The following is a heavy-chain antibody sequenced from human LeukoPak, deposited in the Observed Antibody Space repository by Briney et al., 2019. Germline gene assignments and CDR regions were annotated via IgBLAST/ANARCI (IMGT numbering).Heavy chain of an antibody. CDR2: ISSSSSTI. Sequence: PGGSLRLSCAASGFTFSSYSMNWVRQAPGKGLEWVSYISSSSSTIYYADSVKGRFTISRDNAKNSLYLQMNSLRAEDTAVYYCARDPPYGDSPLYYYYYYMDVWGKGTTVTVSS. CDR3: ARDPPYGDSPLYYYYYYMDV. J-gene: IGHJ6*03. CDR1: GFTFSSYS. V-gene: IGHV3-48*01. D-gene: IGHD4-17*01.